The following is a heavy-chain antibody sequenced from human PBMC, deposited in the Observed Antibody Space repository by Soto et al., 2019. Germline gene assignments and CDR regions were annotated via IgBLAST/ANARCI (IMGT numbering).Heavy chain of an antibody. CDR3: ARGAYDFWSGYYTLSWPEWFDP. D-gene: IGHD3-3*01. CDR1: GYSISSGYY. Sequence: SETLSLTCAVSGYSISSGYYWGWIRQPPGKGLEWIGSIYHSGSTYYNPSLKSRVTISVDTSKNQFSLKLSSVAAADTAVYYCARGAYDFWSGYYTLSWPEWFDPWGQGTLVTVSS. V-gene: IGHV4-38-2*01. CDR2: IYHSGST. J-gene: IGHJ5*02.